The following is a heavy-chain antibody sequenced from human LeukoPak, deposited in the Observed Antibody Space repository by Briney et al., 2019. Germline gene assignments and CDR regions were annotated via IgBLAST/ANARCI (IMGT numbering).Heavy chain of an antibody. Sequence: SETLSLTCTVSGGSVSNHYWTWIRQPAGKGLEWIGRIYSSGSTNYHPSLKSRVTMSADTSKNQFSLKLNSVTAADTAVYYCARELFPQGANCFDPWGQGTLVTVSS. D-gene: IGHD3-10*02. J-gene: IGHJ5*02. CDR2: IYSSGST. CDR3: ARELFPQGANCFDP. V-gene: IGHV4-4*07. CDR1: GGSVSNHY.